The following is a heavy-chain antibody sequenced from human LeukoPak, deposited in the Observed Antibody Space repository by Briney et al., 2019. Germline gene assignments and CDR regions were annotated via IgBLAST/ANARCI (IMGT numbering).Heavy chain of an antibody. Sequence: GGSLRPSCAASGFTFSSYWMSWVRQAPGKGLEWVANIKQDGSEKYYVDSVKGRFTISRDNAKNSLYLQLNSLRAEDTAVYFCARDKIVGATHFDLWGRGTLVTVSS. V-gene: IGHV3-7*01. CDR2: IKQDGSEK. D-gene: IGHD1-26*01. J-gene: IGHJ2*01. CDR3: ARDKIVGATHFDL. CDR1: GFTFSSYW.